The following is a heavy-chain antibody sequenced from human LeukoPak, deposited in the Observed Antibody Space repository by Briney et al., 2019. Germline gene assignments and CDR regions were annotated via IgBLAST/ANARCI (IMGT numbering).Heavy chain of an antibody. CDR2: IIPILGIA. D-gene: IGHD2-21*02. CDR1: GGTFSSYA. Sequence: ASVKVSCKASGGTFSSYAISWVRQAPGQGLEWMGRIIPILGIANYAQKFQGRVTITADKSTSTAYMELSSLRSEDTAVYYCARASDSGAFDIWGQGTMVTVSS. CDR3: ARASDSGAFDI. J-gene: IGHJ3*02. V-gene: IGHV1-69*04.